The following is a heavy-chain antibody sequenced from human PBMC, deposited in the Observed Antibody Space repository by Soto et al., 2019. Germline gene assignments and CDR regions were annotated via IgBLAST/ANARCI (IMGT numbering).Heavy chain of an antibody. Sequence: GGSLRLSCAASEFTFSSYSMNWVRQAPGKGLQWVSYISSATGSTTFYADSVKGRFTISRDNVRNSLYLQMNSLRAEDTAVYYCARTKVSDYYMDVWGKGTTVTVSS. V-gene: IGHV3-48*01. D-gene: IGHD4-17*01. CDR1: EFTFSSYS. CDR2: ISSATGSTT. CDR3: ARTKVSDYYMDV. J-gene: IGHJ6*03.